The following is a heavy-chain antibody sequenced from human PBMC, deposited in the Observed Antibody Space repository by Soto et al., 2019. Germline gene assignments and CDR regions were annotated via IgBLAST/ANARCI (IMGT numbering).Heavy chain of an antibody. CDR3: ARSQGSSTSLEIYYYYYYGMDV. J-gene: IGHJ6*02. CDR1: GGTFSSYA. D-gene: IGHD2-2*01. V-gene: IGHV1-69*01. CDR2: IIPISETT. Sequence: QVQLVQSGAEVKKPGSSVKVSCKASGGTFSSYAISWVRQAPGQGLEWMGGIIPISETTNYAQKFQGRVTSTADESKSTAYMELSSMRSEDTAVDYCARSQGSSTSLEIYYYYYYGMDVWGQGTTVTVSS.